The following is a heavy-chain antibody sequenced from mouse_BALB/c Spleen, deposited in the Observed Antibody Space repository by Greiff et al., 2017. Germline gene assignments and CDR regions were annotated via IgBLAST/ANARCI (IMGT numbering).Heavy chain of an antibody. V-gene: IGHV8-8*01. D-gene: IGHD1-1*01. CDR1: GFSLSTSGMG. CDR3: ARIGITTVVAPGAMDY. Sequence: QVTLKESGPGILQPSQTLSLTCSFSGFSLSTSGMGVGWIRQPSGKGLEWLAHIWWDDDKRYNPALKSRLTISKDTSSNQVFLKIASVDTADTATYYCARIGITTVVAPGAMDYWGQGTSVTVSS. CDR2: IWWDDDK. J-gene: IGHJ4*01.